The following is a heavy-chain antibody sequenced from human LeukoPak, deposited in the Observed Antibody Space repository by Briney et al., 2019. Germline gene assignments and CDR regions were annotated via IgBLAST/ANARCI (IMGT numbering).Heavy chain of an antibody. CDR2: ISPYNDNK. CDR3: AREESIGSYQFLHDS. V-gene: IGHV1-18*01. D-gene: IGHD3-10*01. CDR1: GHTFIRYG. J-gene: IGHJ4*02. Sequence: ASVKVSCKTSGHTFIRYGISWVRQAPGQGLEWMGWISPYNDNKKFLQKLQGRVTMTTDTSTSTAYMELRSLTSDDTAIYYCAREESIGSYQFLHDSWGQGTLVTVSS.